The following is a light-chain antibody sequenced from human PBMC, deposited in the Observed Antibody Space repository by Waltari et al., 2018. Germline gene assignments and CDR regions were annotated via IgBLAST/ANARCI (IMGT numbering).Light chain of an antibody. CDR3: QQSYSTPRT. V-gene: IGKV1-39*01. Sequence: DIQMTHSPSSLSASVGDRVTIPCRSSQSISSYLNWYQQKPGKAPNLLIYAASSLQSGVPSRFSGSGSGTDFTLTISSLQPEDFATYYCQQSYSTPRTFGGGTKVEIK. J-gene: IGKJ4*01. CDR1: QSISSY. CDR2: AAS.